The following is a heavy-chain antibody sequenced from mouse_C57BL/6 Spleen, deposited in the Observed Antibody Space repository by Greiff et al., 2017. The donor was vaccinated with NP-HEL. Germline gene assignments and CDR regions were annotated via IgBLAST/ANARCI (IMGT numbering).Heavy chain of an antibody. J-gene: IGHJ2*01. CDR2: INYDGSST. D-gene: IGHD1-1*01. CDR3: ARDRGYYGSSGYFDY. V-gene: IGHV5-16*01. CDR1: GFTFSDYY. Sequence: EVKLMESEGGLVQPGSSMKLSCTASGFTFSDYYMAWVRQVPEKGLEWVANINYDGSSTYYLDSLKSRFIISRDNAKNILYLQMSSLKSEDTATYYCARDRGYYGSSGYFDYWGQGTTLTVSS.